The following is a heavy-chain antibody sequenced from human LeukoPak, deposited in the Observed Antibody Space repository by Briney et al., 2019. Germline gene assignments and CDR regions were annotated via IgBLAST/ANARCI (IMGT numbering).Heavy chain of an antibody. Sequence: PGGSLRLSCAASGFTFSSYEMNWVRQAPGKGLEWVSYISSSGSTIYYADSVKGRFTISRDNAKNSLYLQMNSLRVEDTAVYYCARLGYTTGPTDYWGQGTLVTVSS. CDR2: ISSSGSTI. D-gene: IGHD6-19*01. CDR1: GFTFSSYE. CDR3: ARLGYTTGPTDY. V-gene: IGHV3-48*03. J-gene: IGHJ4*02.